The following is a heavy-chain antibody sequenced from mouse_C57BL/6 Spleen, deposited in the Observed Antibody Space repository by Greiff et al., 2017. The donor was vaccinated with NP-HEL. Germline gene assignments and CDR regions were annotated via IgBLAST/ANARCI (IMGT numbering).Heavy chain of an antibody. D-gene: IGHD1-1*01. V-gene: IGHV1-22*01. CDR3: ASGGYYGSSYYFDY. CDR1: GYTFTDYN. Sequence: EVQLQQSGPELVKPGASVKMSCKASGYTFTDYNMHWVKQSHGKSLEWIGYINPNNGGTSYNQKFKGKATLTVNKSSSTTYMELRSLTSDDSAVYYCASGGYYGSSYYFDYWGQGTTLTVSS. CDR2: INPNNGGT. J-gene: IGHJ2*01.